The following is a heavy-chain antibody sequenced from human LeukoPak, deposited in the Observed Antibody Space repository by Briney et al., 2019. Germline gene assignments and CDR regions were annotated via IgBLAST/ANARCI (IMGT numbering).Heavy chain of an antibody. CDR1: GFTFSSYA. J-gene: IGHJ4*02. V-gene: IGHV3-30-3*01. CDR2: ISYDGSNK. CDR3: ASYTETVTTLHY. D-gene: IGHD4-17*01. Sequence: PGRSLRLSCAASGFTFSSYAMHWVRQAPGKGLEWVAVISYDGSNKYYADSVKGRFTISRDNSKNTLYLQMNSLRAEDTAVYYCASYTETVTTLHYWGQGTLVTVSS.